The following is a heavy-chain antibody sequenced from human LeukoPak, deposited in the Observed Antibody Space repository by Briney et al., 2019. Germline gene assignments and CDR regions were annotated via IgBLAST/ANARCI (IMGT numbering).Heavy chain of an antibody. J-gene: IGHJ5*02. D-gene: IGHD3-3*02. CDR2: TYYRSKWYN. CDR3: AREGLTQRIRNWFDP. CDR1: GDSVSSNSAA. Sequence: SQTLSLTCAISGDSVSSNSAAWNWIRQSPSRGLEWLGRTYYRSKWYNDYAVSVKSLITINPDTSKNQFSLQLNSVTPEDTAVYYCAREGLTQRIRNWFDPWGQGTLVTVSS. V-gene: IGHV6-1*01.